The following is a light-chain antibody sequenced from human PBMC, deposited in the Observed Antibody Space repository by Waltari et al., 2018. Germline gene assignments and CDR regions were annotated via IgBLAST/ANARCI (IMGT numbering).Light chain of an antibody. J-gene: IGKJ1*01. Sequence: TCRASKGISNYVGWYQQKPGKARKLLNYAASRVQSGVPSRFSGSGSGTDFTLTISSLQPEDFASYYWQQLNRNQWTFGQGTKVEIK. V-gene: IGKV1-9*01. CDR3: QQLNRNQWT. CDR2: AAS. CDR1: KGISNY.